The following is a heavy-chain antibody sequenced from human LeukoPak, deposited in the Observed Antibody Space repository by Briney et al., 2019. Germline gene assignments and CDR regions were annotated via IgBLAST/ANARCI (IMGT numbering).Heavy chain of an antibody. V-gene: IGHV4-39*01. D-gene: IGHD6-19*01. CDR2: IYYSGST. CDR1: GGSISSSIYY. Sequence: PSETLSLTCTVSGGSISSSIYYWGWIRQPPGKGLEWIGSIYYSGSTYYNPSLKSRVTISVDTSKNQFSLKLSSVTAADTAVYYCAGEGWDDAFDIWGQGTMVTVSS. J-gene: IGHJ3*02. CDR3: AGEGWDDAFDI.